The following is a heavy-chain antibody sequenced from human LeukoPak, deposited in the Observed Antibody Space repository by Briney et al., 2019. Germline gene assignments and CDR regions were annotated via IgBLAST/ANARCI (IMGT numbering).Heavy chain of an antibody. CDR3: VKGRKYYFEH. Sequence: GTSLSLSCAASGFTFNMYGMHWVRQAPGKGLEWVAIVSFDGGNIYYADSVKGRFTISRDNSKNTVSLHMTSLTSDDTAVYYCVKGRKYYFEHWGRGTLVTVSS. CDR2: VSFDGGNI. CDR1: GFTFNMYG. D-gene: IGHD5-24*01. J-gene: IGHJ4*02. V-gene: IGHV3-30*18.